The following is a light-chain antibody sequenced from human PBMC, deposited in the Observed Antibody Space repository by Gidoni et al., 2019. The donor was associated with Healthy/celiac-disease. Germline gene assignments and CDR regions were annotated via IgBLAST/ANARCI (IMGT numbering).Light chain of an antibody. CDR3: QQYNSWWT. CDR2: KAS. J-gene: IGKJ1*01. V-gene: IGKV1-5*03. Sequence: IQMTTSPSTLSASVGDRVTITCRASQSISSWLAWYQQKPGKAPKLLIYKASSLESGVPSRFSGSGSGTEFTLTISSLQPDDFATYYCQQYNSWWTFGQGTKVEIK. CDR1: QSISSW.